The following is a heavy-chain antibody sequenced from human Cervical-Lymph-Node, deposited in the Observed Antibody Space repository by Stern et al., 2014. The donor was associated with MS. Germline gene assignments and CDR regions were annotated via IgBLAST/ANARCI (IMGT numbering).Heavy chain of an antibody. Sequence: EVQLLESGGGLVQPGGSLRLSCAASGFTFSDYYMDWVRQAPGKGLEWVGRIRNKANGYTTEYAASVKGRFTISRDDSQNSLYLQMNSLKTEDTAVYYCARGVTYWGQGTLVTVSS. D-gene: IGHD5-18*01. V-gene: IGHV3-72*01. J-gene: IGHJ4*02. CDR1: GFTFSDYY. CDR2: IRNKANGYTT. CDR3: ARGVTY.